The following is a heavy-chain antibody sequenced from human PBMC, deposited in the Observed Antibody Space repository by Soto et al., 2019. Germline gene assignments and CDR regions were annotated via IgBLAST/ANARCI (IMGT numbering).Heavy chain of an antibody. D-gene: IGHD6-19*01. V-gene: IGHV4-61*01. CDR3: ARGFGCSSGWLGY. CDR2: IYYSGST. Sequence: NPSETLSLTCTVSGGSVSSGSYYWSWIRQPPGKGLEWIGYIYYSGSTNYNPSLKSRVTISVDTSKNQFSLKLSSVTAADTAVYYCARGFGCSSGWLGYWGQGTLVTVSS. CDR1: GGSVSSGSYY. J-gene: IGHJ4*02.